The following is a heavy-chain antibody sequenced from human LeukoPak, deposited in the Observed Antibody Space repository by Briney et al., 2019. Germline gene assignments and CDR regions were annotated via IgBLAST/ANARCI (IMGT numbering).Heavy chain of an antibody. J-gene: IGHJ4*02. CDR3: ARARGYSGYDYDS. D-gene: IGHD5-12*01. CDR1: GYTLTELS. V-gene: IGHV1-24*01. CDR2: FDPEDGET. Sequence: ASVKVSCKVSGYTLTELSMHWVRQAPGKGLEWMGGFDPEDGETIYAQKFQGRVTMTRDTSISTAYMELSRLRSDDTAVYYCARARGYSGYDYDSWGQGTLVTVSS.